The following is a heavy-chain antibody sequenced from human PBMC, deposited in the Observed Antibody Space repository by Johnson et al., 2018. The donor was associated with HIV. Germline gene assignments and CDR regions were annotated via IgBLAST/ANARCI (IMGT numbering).Heavy chain of an antibody. D-gene: IGHD1-20*01. CDR2: ISYDGSNK. V-gene: IGHV3-30*18. J-gene: IGHJ3*02. CDR1: GFTVSNNY. Sequence: QVQLVESGGGLIQPGGSLRLSCAASGFTVSNNYVCWVRQAPGKGLEWVAVISYDGSNKYYADSVKGRFTISRDNSKNTVYLQLNSLRVEDTAVYYCAKGGYNWKFDGFDIWGQGTMVTVSS. CDR3: AKGGYNWKFDGFDI.